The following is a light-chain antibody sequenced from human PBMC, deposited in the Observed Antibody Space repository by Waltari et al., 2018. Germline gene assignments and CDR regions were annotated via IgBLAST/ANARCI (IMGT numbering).Light chain of an antibody. CDR3: GAWDDSLNGYD. V-gene: IGLV1-44*01. Sequence: QSVLTQPPSASGTPGQRVTISCSGRNSNIGSNIVTWYQHVPGTAPKVGIHTSNQRASGVPDRCAGSRSGTSAALAISGLRSEDEADYFCGAWDDSLNGYDFGTGTKVTVL. J-gene: IGLJ1*01. CDR2: TSN. CDR1: NSNIGSNI.